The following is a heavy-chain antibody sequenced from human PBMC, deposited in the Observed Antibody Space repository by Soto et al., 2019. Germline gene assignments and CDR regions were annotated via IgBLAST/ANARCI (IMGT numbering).Heavy chain of an antibody. Sequence: QVQLVESGGGLVKPGGSLRLSCAASGFTFSDYYMSWIRQAPGKGLEWVSYISSSGSTIYYADSVKGRFTISRDNAKNSLYLQMNSLRAEDTAVYYCARDRSVVVVAATPDDYYYYMDVWGKGTMVTVSS. V-gene: IGHV3-11*01. CDR2: ISSSGSTI. CDR1: GFTFSDYY. CDR3: ARDRSVVVVAATPDDYYYYMDV. D-gene: IGHD2-15*01. J-gene: IGHJ6*03.